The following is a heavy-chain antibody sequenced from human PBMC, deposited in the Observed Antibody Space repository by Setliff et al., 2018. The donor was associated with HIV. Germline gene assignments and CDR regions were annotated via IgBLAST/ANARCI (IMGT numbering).Heavy chain of an antibody. D-gene: IGHD3-22*01. J-gene: IGHJ4*02. V-gene: IGHV4-39*01. Sequence: ASETLSLTCTVSGGSINSRDYYWNWIRQTPGKGLEWIGYIYYTGSTYYNPSLQSRVTISVDTSKNLFSLRLSSVTASDTAVYYCARQAIFGYYDSSGYLDYWGQGTLVTVSS. CDR1: GGSINSRDYY. CDR3: ARQAIFGYYDSSGYLDY. CDR2: IYYTGST.